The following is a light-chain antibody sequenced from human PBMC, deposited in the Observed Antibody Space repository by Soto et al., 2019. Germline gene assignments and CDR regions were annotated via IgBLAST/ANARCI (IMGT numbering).Light chain of an antibody. V-gene: IGKV1-6*02. CDR2: AAS. Sequence: AIQLTQSPTSLSASVGDRVTITCRASRDISDDLGWYQHKPGRAPKLLTSAASRLQSGVPSRFSGSGSGADFTLTIASLQPEDCAIYYCLQNFDYPRTFGQGTKVEIK. CDR1: RDISDD. CDR3: LQNFDYPRT. J-gene: IGKJ1*01.